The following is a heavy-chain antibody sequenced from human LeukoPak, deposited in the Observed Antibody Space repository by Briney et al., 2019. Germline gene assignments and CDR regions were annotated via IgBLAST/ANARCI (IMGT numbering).Heavy chain of an antibody. J-gene: IGHJ5*02. CDR3: ATGYNYYDSSGPRGWFDP. CDR1: GYTLTELS. Sequence: ASVKVSCKVSGYTLTELSMHWVRQAPGKGLEWMGGFDPEDGETIYAQKFQGRVTMTEDTSTDTAYMELSSLRSEDTAVYYCATGYNYYDSSGPRGWFDPWGQGTLVTVSS. V-gene: IGHV1-24*01. D-gene: IGHD3-22*01. CDR2: FDPEDGET.